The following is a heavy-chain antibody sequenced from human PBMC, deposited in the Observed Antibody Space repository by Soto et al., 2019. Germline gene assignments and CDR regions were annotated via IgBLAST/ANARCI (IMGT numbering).Heavy chain of an antibody. J-gene: IGHJ4*02. Sequence: YAKHWVRQAPGQRLEWMGWINAGNGNTKYSQKFQGRVTITRDTSASTAYMELSSLRSEDTAVYYCARVKSRVPAAPLDYWGQGTLVTVSS. D-gene: IGHD2-2*01. CDR2: INAGNGNT. CDR1: YA. CDR3: ARVKSRVPAAPLDY. V-gene: IGHV1-3*01.